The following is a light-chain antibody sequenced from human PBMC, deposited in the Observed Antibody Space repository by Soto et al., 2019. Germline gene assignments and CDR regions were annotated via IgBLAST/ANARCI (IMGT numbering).Light chain of an antibody. Sequence: DIVMTQSPLSLPATPGEPASISCRSSQSLLHSNGYNYLDWYLQKPGQSPQLLIYLGSNRASGVPDRFSGSGSGTEFTLSIASLQPDDSATYYCQHYNSYSRTFRQGTKVDIK. CDR1: QSLLHSNGYNY. CDR3: QHYNSYSRT. J-gene: IGKJ1*01. V-gene: IGKV2-28*01. CDR2: LGS.